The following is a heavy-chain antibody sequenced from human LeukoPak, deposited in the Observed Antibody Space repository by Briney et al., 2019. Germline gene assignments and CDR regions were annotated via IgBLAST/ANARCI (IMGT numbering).Heavy chain of an antibody. CDR3: ARRSGEGYFDY. D-gene: IGHD1-26*01. J-gene: IGHJ4*02. V-gene: IGHV3-66*01. CDR1: GFTFSNYA. CDR2: IYSGGDT. Sequence: GGSLRLSCAASGFTFSNYAMSWVRQAPGKGLEWLSVIYSGGDTYYADSVKGRFIISRDDSKNTLYLQMNSLRAEDTAVYYCARRSGEGYFDYWGQGTLVTVSS.